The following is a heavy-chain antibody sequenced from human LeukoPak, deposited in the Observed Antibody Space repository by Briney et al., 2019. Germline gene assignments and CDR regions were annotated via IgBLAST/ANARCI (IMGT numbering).Heavy chain of an antibody. CDR1: GFTFRDHY. V-gene: IGHV3-72*01. CDR2: ITNNPHSDIA. CDR3: TRDTAVALDL. D-gene: IGHD6-19*01. J-gene: IGHJ5*02. Sequence: GGSLRLSCAASGFTFRDHYMDGVRQAPGKGLEWVARITNNPHSDIAQYAASVHGRFTVSREESEQSVYLQMNSLQTEETSVYYCTRDTAVALDLWGQGTLVTVSS.